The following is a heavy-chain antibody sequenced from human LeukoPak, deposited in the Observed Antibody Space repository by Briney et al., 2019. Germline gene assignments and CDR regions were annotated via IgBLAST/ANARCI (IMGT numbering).Heavy chain of an antibody. V-gene: IGHV1-2*02. CDR1: GYTFTGYY. CDR3: ARNSYGYGHDFDY. Sequence: GASVKLSCKASGYTFTGYYMHWVRQAPGQGLEWMGWINPNSGGTNYAQKFQGRVTMTRDTSISTAYMELSRLRSDDTAVYYCARNSYGYGHDFDYWGQGTLVTVSS. D-gene: IGHD5-18*01. J-gene: IGHJ4*02. CDR2: INPNSGGT.